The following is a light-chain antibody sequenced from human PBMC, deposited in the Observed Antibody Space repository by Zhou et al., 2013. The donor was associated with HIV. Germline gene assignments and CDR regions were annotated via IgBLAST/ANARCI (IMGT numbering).Light chain of an antibody. J-gene: IGKJ1*01. Sequence: AIRITQSPSSLSASTGDRVTITCRASQGISSYLAWYQQKPGKAPKLLIYGASSLQSGVPSRFSGSGSGTDFTLTVSCLQSEDFATYFCQQYYSYPPTFGQGTGVEVK. CDR3: QQYYSYPPT. CDR1: QGISSY. V-gene: IGKV1-8*01. CDR2: GAS.